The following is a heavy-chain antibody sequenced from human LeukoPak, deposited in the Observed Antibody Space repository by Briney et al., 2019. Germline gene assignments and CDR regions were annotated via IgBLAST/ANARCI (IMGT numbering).Heavy chain of an antibody. Sequence: SETLSLTCTVSGGSISSSSYYWGWIRQPPGKGLEWIGSIYYSGSTYYNPSLKSRVTISVDTSKNQFSLELSSVTAADTAVYYCARRGPYYYYMDVWGKGTTVTVSS. J-gene: IGHJ6*03. V-gene: IGHV4-39*01. CDR2: IYYSGST. CDR3: ARRGPYYYYMDV. CDR1: GGSISSSSYY.